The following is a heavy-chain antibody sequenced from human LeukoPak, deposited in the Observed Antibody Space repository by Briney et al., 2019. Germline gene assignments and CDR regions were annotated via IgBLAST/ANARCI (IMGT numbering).Heavy chain of an antibody. CDR2: ISSSGSII. J-gene: IGHJ4*02. CDR1: GFTFSSYE. Sequence: PGGSLRLSCAASGFTFSSYEMNWVRQAPGKGLEWVSYISSSGSIIYYGDSVKGRFTISRDNAKNSLYLQMNSLRAEDTAVYYCARGSGGGTTYYRAAFDYWGQGTLVTVSS. CDR3: ARGSGGGTTYYRAAFDY. D-gene: IGHD2/OR15-2a*01. V-gene: IGHV3-48*03.